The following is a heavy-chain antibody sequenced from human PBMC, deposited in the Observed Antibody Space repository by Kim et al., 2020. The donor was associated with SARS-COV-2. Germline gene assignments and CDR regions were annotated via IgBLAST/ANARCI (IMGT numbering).Heavy chain of an antibody. V-gene: IGHV1-69*13. CDR1: GGTFSSYA. D-gene: IGHD3-10*01. CDR2: IIPIFGTA. J-gene: IGHJ6*02. Sequence: SVKVSCKASGGTFSSYAISWVRQAPGQGLEWMGGIIPIFGTANYAQKFQGRVTITADESTSTAYMELSSLRSEDTAVYYCARDRTYYGSGRYYYYGMDVWGQGTTVTVSS. CDR3: ARDRTYYGSGRYYYYGMDV.